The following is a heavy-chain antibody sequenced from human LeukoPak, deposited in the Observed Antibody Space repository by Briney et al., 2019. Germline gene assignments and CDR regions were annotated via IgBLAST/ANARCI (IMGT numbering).Heavy chain of an antibody. J-gene: IGHJ3*02. CDR3: ARSGDYDIPSAFDI. V-gene: IGHV3-66*01. Sequence: PGGFLRLSCAASGFTVSSNYMSWVRQAPGKGLEWVSVIYSGGSTYYADSVKGRFTISRDNSKNTLYLQMNSLRAEDTAVYYCARSGDYDIPSAFDIWGQGTMVTVSS. CDR1: GFTVSSNY. D-gene: IGHD4-17*01. CDR2: IYSGGST.